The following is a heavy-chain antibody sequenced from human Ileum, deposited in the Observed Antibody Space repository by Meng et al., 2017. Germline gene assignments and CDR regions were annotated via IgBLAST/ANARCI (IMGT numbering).Heavy chain of an antibody. D-gene: IGHD3-22*01. CDR2: IKEDGSDK. J-gene: IGHJ4*02. CDR1: GFMLNKYW. CDR3: ARVFLSERSGYRHFDS. V-gene: IGHV3-7*04. Sequence: GESLKISCAVSGFMLNKYWMRWVRQPPGKGLEWVATIKEDGSDKKYVDSVKGRFIISRDNAENSVDLQMSSLRSEDTAVYYCARVFLSERSGYRHFDSWGRGTLVTVSS.